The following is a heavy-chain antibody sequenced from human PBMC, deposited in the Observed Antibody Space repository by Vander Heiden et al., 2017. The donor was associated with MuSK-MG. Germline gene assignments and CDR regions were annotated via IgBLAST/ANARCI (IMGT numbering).Heavy chain of an antibody. CDR1: GFTFSRHS. CDR2: ISYDGSNN. V-gene: IGHV3-30-3*01. CDR3: ASGGIVGAARDNWFDS. D-gene: IGHD1-26*01. J-gene: IGHJ5*01. Sequence: VQLLESGGGVVQPGRSLRLSCTASGFTFSRHSMHWIRQAPGKGLEWVAVISYDGSNNYYPDSVRGRFTISRDNSKNTLYLQLNSLRAEDTAIYYCASGGIVGAARDNWFDSWGQGTLVTVSS.